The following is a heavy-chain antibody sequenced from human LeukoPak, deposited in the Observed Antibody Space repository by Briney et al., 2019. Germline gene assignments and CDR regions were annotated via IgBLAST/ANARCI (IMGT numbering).Heavy chain of an antibody. CDR1: GVSISSSDW. J-gene: IGHJ1*01. D-gene: IGHD3-10*01. CDR2: IYHSGST. Sequence: SETLSLTCAVSGVSISSSDWWSLVRQPPGKGLEWIGEIYHSGSTNYNPSLKSRDTISGDTSKNQFSLKLSSVTAADTAVYFCASSPPGTIYFYQWGEDPGPR. V-gene: IGHV4-4*02. CDR3: ASSPPGTIYFYQ.